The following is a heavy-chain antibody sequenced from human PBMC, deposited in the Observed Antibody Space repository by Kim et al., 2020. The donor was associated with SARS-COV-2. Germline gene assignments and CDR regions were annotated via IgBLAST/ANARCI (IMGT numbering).Heavy chain of an antibody. D-gene: IGHD2-8*02. V-gene: IGHV3-53*01. CDR2: P. Sequence: PSYADSVKGRFTISRDSATNTLYLQMSSLRAEDTAMFYCASSVTTTGGYDVWGQGTKVTVSS. CDR3: ASSVTTTGGYDV. J-gene: IGHJ3*01.